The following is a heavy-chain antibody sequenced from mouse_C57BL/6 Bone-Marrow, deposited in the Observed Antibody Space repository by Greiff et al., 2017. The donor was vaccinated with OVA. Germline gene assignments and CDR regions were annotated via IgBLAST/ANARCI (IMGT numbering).Heavy chain of an antibody. D-gene: IGHD1-1*01. V-gene: IGHV1-64*01. J-gene: IGHJ4*01. CDR3: ARTRLRFYAMDY. CDR1: GYTFTSYW. CDR2: IHPNSGST. Sequence: QVQLQQPGAELVKPGASVKLSCKASGYTFTSYWMHWVKQRPGQGLEWIGMIHPNSGSTNYNEKVKSKATLTADKSSRTAYMQLSSLTAEYSAVDYGARTRLRFYAMDYWGQGTSVTVSS.